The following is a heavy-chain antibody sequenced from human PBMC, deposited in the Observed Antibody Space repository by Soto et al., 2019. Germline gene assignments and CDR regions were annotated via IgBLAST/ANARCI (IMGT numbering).Heavy chain of an antibody. D-gene: IGHD5-12*01. J-gene: IGHJ4*02. Sequence: QVQLVQSGAEVKKPGSSVKVSCKASGGTFSSYTISWVRQAPGQGLEWMGRIIPILGIANYAQKFQGRVTITADKSTSTAYMELSSLRSEDTAVYYCASRVSYDYGDYWGQGTLVTVSS. CDR2: IIPILGIA. V-gene: IGHV1-69*02. CDR3: ASRVSYDYGDY. CDR1: GGTFSSYT.